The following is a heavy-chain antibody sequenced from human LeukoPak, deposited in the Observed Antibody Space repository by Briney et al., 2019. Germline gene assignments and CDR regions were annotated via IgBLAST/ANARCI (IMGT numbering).Heavy chain of an antibody. V-gene: IGHV4-34*01. J-gene: IGHJ6*03. CDR3: ARGLGEEVPAAPVYYMDV. CDR2: INHSGST. Sequence: SETLSLTCAVDVGSFSGYYWSWIRQPPGKGLERIGEINHSGSTNYNPSLKSRVTISVDTSKNQFSLKLSSVTAADTAVYYCARGLGEEVPAAPVYYMDVWGKGTTVTVSS. CDR1: VGSFSGYY. D-gene: IGHD2-2*01.